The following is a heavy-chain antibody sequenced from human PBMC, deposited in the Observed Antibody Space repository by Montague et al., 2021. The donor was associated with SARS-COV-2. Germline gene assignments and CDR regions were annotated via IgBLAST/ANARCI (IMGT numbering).Heavy chain of an antibody. Sequence: SETLSLTCTVSGDSISSFYWNWIRQPAGKGLEWIGRIYASGDTNYNPSLKSRVTMSVDTSKNQFSLKLNSVTAADTAVYYCGRGVVAATPVVDYWGRGTLVTVSS. CDR2: IYASGDT. CDR1: GDSISSFY. V-gene: IGHV4-4*07. J-gene: IGHJ4*02. D-gene: IGHD2-15*01. CDR3: GRGVVAATPVVDY.